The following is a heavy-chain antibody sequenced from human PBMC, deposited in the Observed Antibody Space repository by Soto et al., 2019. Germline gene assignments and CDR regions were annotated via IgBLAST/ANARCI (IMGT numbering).Heavy chain of an antibody. D-gene: IGHD3-22*01. CDR3: ARVVYFDRSAYGL. CDR1: GFSFSGYN. Sequence: GGSLRLSCAASGFSFSGYNMNWVRQAPGKGLEWVSSISGDSNYIYYADSVQGRFTISGDNAKNSVYLQMNSLRAEDTAVYYCARVVYFDRSAYGLWGQGTMVTVSS. CDR2: ISGDSNYI. V-gene: IGHV3-21*01. J-gene: IGHJ3*01.